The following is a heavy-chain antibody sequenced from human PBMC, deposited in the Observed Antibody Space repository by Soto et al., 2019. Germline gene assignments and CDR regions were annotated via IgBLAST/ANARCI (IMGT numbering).Heavy chain of an antibody. CDR1: GGSFSGYY. V-gene: IGHV4-34*01. CDR3: ARVPPLIQPRYYYYGMDV. CDR2: INHSGST. Sequence: SETLSLTCAVYGGSFSGYYWNWIRQPPGKGLEWIGEINHSGSTNYNPSLKSRVTISVDTSKNQFSLKLSSVTAADTAVYYCARVPPLIQPRYYYYGMDVWGQGTTVTVSS. J-gene: IGHJ6*02. D-gene: IGHD3-16*01.